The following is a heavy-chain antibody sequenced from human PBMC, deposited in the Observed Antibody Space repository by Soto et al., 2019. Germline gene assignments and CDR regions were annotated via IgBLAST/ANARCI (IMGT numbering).Heavy chain of an antibody. J-gene: IGHJ6*02. V-gene: IGHV3-30*18. CDR3: AKDYGDDDGRYGMDV. CDR2: ISYDGSNK. CDR1: GFTFSSYG. Sequence: QVQLVESGGGVVQPGRSLRLSCAASGFTFSSYGMHWVRQAPGKGLEWVAVISYDGSNKYYADSVKGRFTISRDNSTNTLYLQMNSLRAEDTAVYYCAKDYGDDDGRYGMDVWGQGTTVTASS. D-gene: IGHD4-17*01.